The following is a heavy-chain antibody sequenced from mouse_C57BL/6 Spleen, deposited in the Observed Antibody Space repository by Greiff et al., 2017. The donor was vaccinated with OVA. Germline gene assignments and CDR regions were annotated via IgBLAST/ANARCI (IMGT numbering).Heavy chain of an antibody. CDR2: ISSGGDYI. CDR1: GFTFSSYA. V-gene: IGHV5-9-1*02. J-gene: IGHJ2*01. Sequence: EVMLVESGEGLVKPGGSLKLSCAASGFTFSSYAMSWVRQTPEKRLEWVAYISSGGDYIYYADTVKGRFTISRDNARNTLYLQMSSLKSEDTAMYYCTRGGDYYGSHDWGQGTTLTVSS. CDR3: TRGGDYYGSHD. D-gene: IGHD1-1*01.